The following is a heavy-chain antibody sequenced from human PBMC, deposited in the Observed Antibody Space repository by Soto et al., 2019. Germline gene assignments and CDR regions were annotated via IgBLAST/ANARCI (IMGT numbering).Heavy chain of an antibody. CDR3: ARTYYYGSGSSDYYYYYMDV. Sequence: GASVKVSCKASGYTLTTYGFIWVRQAPGQGLEWMGWISGYNGNTKYAQKFQGRVTMTTDTSSSTAYMELRSLRSDDTAVYYCARTYYYGSGSSDYYYYYMDVWGKGTTVTVSS. CDR1: GYTLTTYG. CDR2: ISGYNGNT. V-gene: IGHV1-18*01. J-gene: IGHJ6*03. D-gene: IGHD3-10*01.